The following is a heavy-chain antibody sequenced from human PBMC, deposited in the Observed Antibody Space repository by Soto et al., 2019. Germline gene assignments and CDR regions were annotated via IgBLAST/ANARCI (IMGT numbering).Heavy chain of an antibody. J-gene: IGHJ4*02. CDR3: ARDGGRHSEGIDY. CDR1: GGTFRSYS. V-gene: IGHV1-69*01. Sequence: QVQLVQSGAEVKKPGSSVKVSCKASGGTFRSYSINWVRQAPGQGLEWMGEIIPIFGTANYAQKFQGRVTITADESTSTAYRERSSLRSEDTAVYYCARDGGRHSEGIDYWGQGTLVTVSS. D-gene: IGHD1-26*01. CDR2: IIPIFGTA.